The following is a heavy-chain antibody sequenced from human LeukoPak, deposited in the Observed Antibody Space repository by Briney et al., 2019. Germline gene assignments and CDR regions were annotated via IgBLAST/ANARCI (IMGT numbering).Heavy chain of an antibody. Sequence: ASVKVSCKASGYTFTSYYMHWVRQAPGQGLEWMGIINPSGGSTSYAQKFQGRVTMTRDTSTSTVYMELSSLRSEDTAVYYCARDLPIYYDSSGPLDDWGQGTLVTVSS. D-gene: IGHD3-22*01. J-gene: IGHJ4*02. CDR2: INPSGGST. V-gene: IGHV1-46*01. CDR1: GYTFTSYY. CDR3: ARDLPIYYDSSGPLDD.